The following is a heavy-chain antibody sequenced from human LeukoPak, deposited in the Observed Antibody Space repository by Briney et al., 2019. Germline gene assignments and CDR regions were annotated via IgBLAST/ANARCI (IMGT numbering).Heavy chain of an antibody. CDR3: AKDSSNWYYMDV. CDR2: ISYGGDFK. CDR1: GFIFSNYI. J-gene: IGHJ6*03. D-gene: IGHD6-13*01. V-gene: IGHV3-23*01. Sequence: PGGSLRLSCAASGFIFSNYIMTWVRQAPGKGLEWVSGISYGGDFKYYADSMKGRFTISRDDSKSTLYLQMNSLRAEDTAVYYCAKDSSNWYYMDVWGRGTTVTVS.